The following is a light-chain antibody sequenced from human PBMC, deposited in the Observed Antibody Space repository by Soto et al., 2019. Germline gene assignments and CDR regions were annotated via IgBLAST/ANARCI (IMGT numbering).Light chain of an antibody. Sequence: EIVLTQSPGTLSLSPGERATLSCRASQSVSSSYLAWYQQKPGQAPRLLIYGASSRATGIPDRFSGSGSGTDVTLTISRLEPEDFAVYYCQQYGSSPPKTFGQGTKVEIQ. V-gene: IGKV3-20*01. CDR3: QQYGSSPPKT. CDR2: GAS. CDR1: QSVSSSY. J-gene: IGKJ1*01.